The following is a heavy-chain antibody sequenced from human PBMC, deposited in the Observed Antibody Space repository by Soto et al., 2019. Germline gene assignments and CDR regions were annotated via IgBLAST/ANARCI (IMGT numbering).Heavy chain of an antibody. CDR1: GFSFDDYA. Sequence: EVQLLESGGGLVQPGGSLRLSCAASGFSFDDYAMTWVRQAAGKGLEWVSAISGSGDNIYYADSVKGRFTISRDNSKNTLYLQLNSLRAEDTALYYCAKGYYSGYDLAYFDYWGQGTLVTVSS. D-gene: IGHD5-12*01. CDR3: AKGYYSGYDLAYFDY. V-gene: IGHV3-23*01. CDR2: ISGSGDNI. J-gene: IGHJ4*02.